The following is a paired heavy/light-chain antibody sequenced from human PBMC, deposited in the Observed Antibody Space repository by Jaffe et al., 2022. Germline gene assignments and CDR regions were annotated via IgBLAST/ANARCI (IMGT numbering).Heavy chain of an antibody. V-gene: IGHV3-73*02. CDR1: GFTFSGSA. J-gene: IGHJ6*03. Sequence: EVQLVESGGGLVQPGGSLKLSCATSGFTFSGSAMHWVRQASGKGLEWIGRIRSKGNSYATAYAASVKGRFTISRDDSKNTAFLQMNSLKTEDTAVYYCTRHDELYQQWQLMDVWGKGTTVTVSS. CDR2: IRSKGNSYAT. CDR3: TRHDELYQQWQLMDV. D-gene: IGHD6-19*01.
Light chain of an antibody. Sequence: QSALTQPASVSGSPGQSITISCTGTSSDVGNYNLVSWYQQHPGKVPKLIIYEGSKRPSGVSNRFSGSKSGNTASLTISGLQAEDEADYYCCSYAGSPYVFGTGTKVTVL. J-gene: IGLJ1*01. CDR2: EGS. CDR1: SSDVGNYNL. CDR3: CSYAGSPYV. V-gene: IGLV2-23*01.